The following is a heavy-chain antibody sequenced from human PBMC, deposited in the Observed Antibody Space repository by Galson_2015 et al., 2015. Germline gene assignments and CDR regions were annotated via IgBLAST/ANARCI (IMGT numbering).Heavy chain of an antibody. D-gene: IGHD3-22*01. CDR3: ARGRYYDSSGYTGWYFEL. CDR2: IYYSGST. CDR1: GGSISSYY. V-gene: IGHV4-59*01. J-gene: IGHJ2*01. Sequence: ETLSLPCPVSGGSISSYYWRWLRQPPGKGLEWIGYIYYSGSTNYNPSLKSRVTISVDTSKNQFSLKLSSVTAADTAVYYCARGRYYDSSGYTGWYFELWVRGTLVTVSS.